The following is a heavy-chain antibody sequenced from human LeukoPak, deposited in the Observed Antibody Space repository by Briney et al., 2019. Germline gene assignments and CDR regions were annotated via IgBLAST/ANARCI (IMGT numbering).Heavy chain of an antibody. J-gene: IGHJ4*02. D-gene: IGHD2-15*01. V-gene: IGHV3-73*01. CDR2: IRSKTNNYAT. CDR3: ARHSAPYCNGDICYSGDY. CDR1: GFTFSGSA. Sequence: GGSLRLSCAASGFTFSGSAMPWVRQASGKGLEWVGRIRSKTNNYATQYGASVSGRFTISRDDSTSTAYLQMNTLKTEDTAVYYCARHSAPYCNGDICYSGDYWGQGILVIVSS.